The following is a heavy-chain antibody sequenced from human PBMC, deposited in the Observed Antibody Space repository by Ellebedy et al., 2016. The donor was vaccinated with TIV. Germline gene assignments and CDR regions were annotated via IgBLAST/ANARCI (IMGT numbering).Heavy chain of an antibody. CDR1: GFTFSDYY. J-gene: IGHJ5*02. V-gene: IGHV3-11*04. CDR2: ISSSGSTI. CDR3: ASTLGARGGGDWFDP. D-gene: IGHD1-26*01. Sequence: GESLKISCAASGFTFSDYYMSWIRQAPGKGLEWVSYISSSGSTIYYADSVKGRFTISRDNAKNSLYLQMNSLRAEDTAVYYCASTLGARGGGDWFDPWGQGTLVTVSS.